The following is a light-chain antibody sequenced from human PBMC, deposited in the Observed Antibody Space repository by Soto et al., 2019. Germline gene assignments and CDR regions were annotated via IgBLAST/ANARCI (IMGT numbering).Light chain of an antibody. CDR1: SGHSGYH. Sequence: QAVVTQSPSASASLGASVKITCTLSSGHSGYHVPWHQQQPEKGPRYLLKLNNDGSHSKGDGIPDRFSGSSAGAERYLTICILESEDEADYYCQTWDTGIWVFGGGTKLTVL. CDR3: QTWDTGIWV. CDR2: LNNDGSH. J-gene: IGLJ3*02. V-gene: IGLV4-69*01.